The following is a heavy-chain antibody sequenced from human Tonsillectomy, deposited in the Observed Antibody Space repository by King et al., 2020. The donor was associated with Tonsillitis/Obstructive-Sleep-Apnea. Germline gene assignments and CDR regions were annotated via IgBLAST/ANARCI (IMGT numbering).Heavy chain of an antibody. CDR3: ARVRSYDFWSGYYDI. D-gene: IGHD3-3*01. V-gene: IGHV3-20*01. CDR2: INWKGGST. Sequence: VQLVESGGGVVRPGGSLRLSCAASGFTFDDYGISWVRQAPGKGLEWVSGINWKGGSTDYADSVKGRFTITRDNGKNSLYMQMSSLRAEDTALYHCARVRSYDFWSGYYDIWGQGTMVTVSS. J-gene: IGHJ3*02. CDR1: GFTFDDYG.